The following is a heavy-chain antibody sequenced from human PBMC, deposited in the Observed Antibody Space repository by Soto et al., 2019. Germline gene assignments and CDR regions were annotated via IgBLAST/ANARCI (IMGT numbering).Heavy chain of an antibody. D-gene: IGHD3-16*01. V-gene: IGHV3-74*01. CDR2: INSDGSST. Sequence: PGGSLRLSCAASGFTFSSYWMHWVRQAPGKGLVWVSRINSDGSSTSYADAVKGRFTISRDNAKNTLYLQMNSLRAEDTAVYYCARGLLLGGIRLDYFAYGMEVLRQGTKDTVTS. CDR3: ARGLLLGGIRLDYFAYGMEV. CDR1: GFTFSSYW. J-gene: IGHJ6*02.